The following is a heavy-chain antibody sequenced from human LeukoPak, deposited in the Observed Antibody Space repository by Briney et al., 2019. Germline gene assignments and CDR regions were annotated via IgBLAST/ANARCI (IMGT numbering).Heavy chain of an antibody. J-gene: IGHJ4*02. V-gene: IGHV3-30-3*01. CDR2: ISYDGSNK. Sequence: GRSLRLSCAASGFTFSSYAMHWVRQAPGKGLEWVAVISYDGSNKYYADSVKGRFTISRDNSKNTLYLQMNSLRAEDTAVYYCATSYCDFWSGSNWGQGTLVTVSS. CDR3: ATSYCDFWSGSN. D-gene: IGHD3-3*01. CDR1: GFTFSSYA.